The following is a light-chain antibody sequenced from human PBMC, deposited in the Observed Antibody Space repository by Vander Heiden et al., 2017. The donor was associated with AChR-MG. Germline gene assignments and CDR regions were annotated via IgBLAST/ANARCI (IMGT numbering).Light chain of an antibody. CDR2: HAS. CDR3: QQYTNVPPWT. Sequence: DIQMTQSPSSLSASVGDRITITCQASQDVSNYLNWYQQKPGKAPKLLISHASNLETGVPSRFSGSGSGTDFTFTISSLQPDDIATYYCQQYTNVPPWTFGHGTKVEIK. J-gene: IGKJ1*01. V-gene: IGKV1-33*01. CDR1: QDVSNY.